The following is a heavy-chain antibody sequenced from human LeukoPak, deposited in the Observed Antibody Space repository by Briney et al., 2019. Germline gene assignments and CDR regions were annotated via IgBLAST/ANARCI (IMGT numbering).Heavy chain of an antibody. D-gene: IGHD2-21*02. CDR2: INPNSGGT. Sequence: ASVKVSCKASGYTFTAYYMHWVRQARGQGLEWMGRINPNSGGTNYAQKFQGRVTMTRDTSISTAYMELSRLRSDDTAVYYCARGGEAYCGDDCYSTDYWGQGTLVTVSS. CDR3: ARGGEAYCGDDCYSTDY. CDR1: GYTFTAYY. V-gene: IGHV1-2*06. J-gene: IGHJ4*02.